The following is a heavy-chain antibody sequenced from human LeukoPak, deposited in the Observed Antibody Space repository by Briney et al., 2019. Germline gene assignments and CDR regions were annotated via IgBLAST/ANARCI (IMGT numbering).Heavy chain of an antibody. V-gene: IGHV1-2*02. J-gene: IGHJ3*02. Sequence: ASVKVSCKASGYTFTGYYMHWVRQAPGQGLEWMGWINPNSGGTNSAQKFQGRVTMTRDTSISTAYMELSTLRSDDTAVYYCARDKWEPRYAFDIWGQGTMVTVSS. D-gene: IGHD1-26*01. CDR3: ARDKWEPRYAFDI. CDR1: GYTFTGYY. CDR2: INPNSGGT.